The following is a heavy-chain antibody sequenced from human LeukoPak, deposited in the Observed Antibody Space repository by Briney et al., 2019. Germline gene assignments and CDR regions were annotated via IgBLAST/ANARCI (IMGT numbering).Heavy chain of an antibody. CDR3: ARVYYYDSSGPHDY. J-gene: IGHJ4*02. Sequence: SETLSLTCTVSGGPISSSNYYWAWIRQPPGKGLEWIGSISYSGNTFYSPSLKSRVSISIDTSKNQFSLNLRSVTAADTAVYYCARVYYYDSSGPHDYWGQGTLLTVSS. D-gene: IGHD3-22*01. V-gene: IGHV4-39*07. CDR1: GGPISSSNYY. CDR2: ISYSGNT.